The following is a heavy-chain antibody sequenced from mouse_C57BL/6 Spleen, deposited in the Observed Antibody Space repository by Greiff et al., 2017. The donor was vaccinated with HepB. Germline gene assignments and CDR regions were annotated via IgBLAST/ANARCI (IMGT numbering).Heavy chain of an antibody. D-gene: IGHD1-1*01. CDR2: INPSNGGT. J-gene: IGHJ2*01. V-gene: IGHV1-53*01. CDR3: AREGYYGSERDYFDY. Sequence: QVQLQQPGTELVKPGASVKLSCKASGYTFTSYWMHWVKQRPGQGLEWIGNINPSNGGTNYNEKFKSKATLTVDKSSSTAYMQLSSLTSEDSAVYYCAREGYYGSERDYFDYWGQGTTLTVSS. CDR1: GYTFTSYW.